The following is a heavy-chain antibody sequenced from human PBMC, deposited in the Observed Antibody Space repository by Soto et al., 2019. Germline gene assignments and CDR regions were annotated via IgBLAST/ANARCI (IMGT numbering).Heavy chain of an antibody. CDR3: ARAVALGPTGP. Sequence: QVQLVQSGAEENKPGASVTVSCKASGYTFTSYAMHWVRQAPGQRLEWMGWINAGNGNTKYSQKFQGRVTITRDTSATTAYMELSSLRSEDTAVYYCARAVALGPTGPWGQGTLVTVSS. V-gene: IGHV1-3*05. CDR1: GYTFTSYA. D-gene: IGHD2-15*01. J-gene: IGHJ5*02. CDR2: INAGNGNT.